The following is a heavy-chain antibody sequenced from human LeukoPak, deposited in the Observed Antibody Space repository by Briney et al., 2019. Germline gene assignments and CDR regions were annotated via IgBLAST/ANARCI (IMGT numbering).Heavy chain of an antibody. D-gene: IGHD1-26*01. CDR2: ITGSGAFT. J-gene: IGHJ4*02. Sequence: PGGSLRLSCAASGITFIKYSMTWVRQAPGKGLEWVSAITGSGAFTDYAGSVKGRFTISRDNAKNTLYLQMNSLRAEDTAVYYCATPRGSGSYLAFDYWGQGTLVTVSS. V-gene: IGHV3-23*01. CDR1: GITFIKYS. CDR3: ATPRGSGSYLAFDY.